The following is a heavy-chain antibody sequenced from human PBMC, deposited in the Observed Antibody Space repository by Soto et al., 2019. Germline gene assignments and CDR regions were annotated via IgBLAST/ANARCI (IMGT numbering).Heavy chain of an antibody. V-gene: IGHV1-3*01. CDR1: GYTFTSYA. J-gene: IGHJ6*02. CDR3: ARDQTGTTGYGMDV. CDR2: INAGNGNT. D-gene: IGHD1-7*01. Sequence: ASVKVSCKASGYTFTSYAMHWVRQAPGQRLEWMGWINAGNGNTKYSQKFQGRVTITRDTSASTTYMELSSLRSEDTAVYYCARDQTGTTGYGMDVWGQGTTVTVSS.